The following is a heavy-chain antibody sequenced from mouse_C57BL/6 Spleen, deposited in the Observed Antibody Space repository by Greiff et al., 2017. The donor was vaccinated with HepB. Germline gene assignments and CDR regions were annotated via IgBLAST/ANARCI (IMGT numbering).Heavy chain of an antibody. Sequence: EVKLMESGGGLVQPKGSLKLSCAASGFSFNTYAMNWVRQAPGKGLEWVARIRSKSNNYATYYADSVKDRFTISRDDSESMLYLQMNNLKTEDTAMYYCVRAGGNYGREGYFDYWGQGTTLTVAS. CDR2: IRSKSNNYAT. V-gene: IGHV10-1*01. D-gene: IGHD2-1*01. CDR3: VRAGGNYGREGYFDY. CDR1: GFSFNTYA. J-gene: IGHJ2*01.